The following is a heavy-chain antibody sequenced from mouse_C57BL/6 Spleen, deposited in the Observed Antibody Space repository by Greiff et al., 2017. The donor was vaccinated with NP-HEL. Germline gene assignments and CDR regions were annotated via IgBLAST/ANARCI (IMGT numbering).Heavy chain of an antibody. J-gene: IGHJ2*01. D-gene: IGHD2-1*01. CDR3: ARGRDYGNYGDYFDY. V-gene: IGHV1-61*01. CDR1: GYTFTSYW. Sequence: QVQLQQPGAELVRPGSSVKLSCKASGYTFTSYWMDWVKQRPGQGLEWIGNIYPSDSETHYNQKFKDKATLTVDKSSSTAYMQLSSLPSEDSAVYYCARGRDYGNYGDYFDYWGQGTTLTVSS. CDR2: IYPSDSET.